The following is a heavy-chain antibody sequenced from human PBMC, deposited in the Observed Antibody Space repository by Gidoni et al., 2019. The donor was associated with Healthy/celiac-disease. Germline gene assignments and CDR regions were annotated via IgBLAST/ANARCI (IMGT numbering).Heavy chain of an antibody. CDR3: ARGSYGDYIVYNWFDP. CDR1: GFTFRSYG. J-gene: IGHJ5*02. V-gene: IGHV3-33*01. CDR2: IWYDGSNK. D-gene: IGHD4-17*01. Sequence: QVQLVESGGGVVQPGRSLRLSCDASGFTFRSYGMHLVRQAPGKGLEWVAVIWYDGSNKYYADSVKGRFTISRDNSKNTLYLQMNSLRAEDTAVYYCARGSYGDYIVYNWFDPWGQGTLVTVSS.